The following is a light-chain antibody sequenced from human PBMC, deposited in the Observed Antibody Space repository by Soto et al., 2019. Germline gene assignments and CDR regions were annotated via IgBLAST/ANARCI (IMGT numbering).Light chain of an antibody. Sequence: EIVLTQSPGTLSLSPGDRATLSCRASQSVRSTHLAWYHQKIGQAPRLLIYGASTRESGIPDRFSGSGAGTECTLTISRLEPEDVAVDYCHQYGSSPQTFGQGTKVDI. CDR2: GAS. CDR1: QSVRSTH. CDR3: HQYGSSPQT. V-gene: IGKV3-20*01. J-gene: IGKJ1*01.